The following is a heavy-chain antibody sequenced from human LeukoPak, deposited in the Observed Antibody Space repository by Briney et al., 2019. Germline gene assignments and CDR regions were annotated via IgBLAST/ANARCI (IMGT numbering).Heavy chain of an antibody. CDR1: GYTFTGYY. D-gene: IGHD3-3*01. CDR2: INPNSGGT. V-gene: IGHV1-2*02. CDR3: ARGARFLEWLAALFDY. Sequence: ASVKVSCKASGYTFTGYYMHWVRQAPGQGLEWMGWINPNSGGTNYAQKFQGRVTMTRDMSISTAYMELSRLRSDDTAVYYCARGARFLEWLAALFDYWGQGTLVTVSS. J-gene: IGHJ4*02.